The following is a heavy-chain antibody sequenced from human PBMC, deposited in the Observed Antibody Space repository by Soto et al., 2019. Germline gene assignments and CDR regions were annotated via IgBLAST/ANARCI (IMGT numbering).Heavy chain of an antibody. Sequence: EVQLLESGGGLVQPGGSLRLSCAASGFTFSSYAMSWVRQAPGKGLEWVSAISGSGGSTYYADSVKGRFTISRDNSKNTLYLQMNRLRAEDTAVYYCAKTPGYCSSTSCYWGDYYYGMDVWGQGTTVTVSS. CDR1: GFTFSSYA. CDR3: AKTPGYCSSTSCYWGDYYYGMDV. D-gene: IGHD2-2*01. V-gene: IGHV3-23*01. CDR2: ISGSGGST. J-gene: IGHJ6*02.